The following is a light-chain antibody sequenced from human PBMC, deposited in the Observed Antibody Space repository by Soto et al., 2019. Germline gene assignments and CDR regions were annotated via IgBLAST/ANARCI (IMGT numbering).Light chain of an antibody. CDR3: QTWGRGIVV. CDR1: GGHSTYS. J-gene: IGLJ2*01. CDR2: LNSDGSH. Sequence: QPVLTQSPSASASLGASVNLTCTLTGGHSTYSIGWHQHQPQRGPRFLMRLNSDGSHSKGDGIPDRFSGSSSGAERFLTISSLQSEDEADYYCQTWGRGIVVFGGGTKLTVL. V-gene: IGLV4-69*02.